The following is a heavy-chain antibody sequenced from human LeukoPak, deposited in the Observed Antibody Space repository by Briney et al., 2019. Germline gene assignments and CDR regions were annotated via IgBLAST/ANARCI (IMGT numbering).Heavy chain of an antibody. V-gene: IGHV5-51*01. CDR2: IYPGDSDT. CDR3: ARLRGSDRNDY. CDR1: GYRFTNYW. D-gene: IGHD1-26*01. J-gene: IGHJ4*02. Sequence: GESLKISCKGSGYRFTNYWIGWVRQIPGKGLEWMGIIYPGDSDTRYSPSFQGQVTISADKSITTAYLQWSSLKASDTAMYYCARLRGSDRNDYWGQGTLVTVSS.